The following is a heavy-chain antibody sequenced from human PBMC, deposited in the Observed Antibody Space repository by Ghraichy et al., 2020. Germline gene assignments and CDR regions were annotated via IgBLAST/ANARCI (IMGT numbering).Heavy chain of an antibody. J-gene: IGHJ4*02. V-gene: IGHV3-23*01. CDR3: AKGGGHSFGYVPH. Sequence: GGSLRLSCAASGYTFSSFTMSWVRQAPGKGLEWVSIITVSGGSTYYADSVKGRFTVSRDNSENTLTLQMNNPRPEDTAVYFCAKGGGHSFGYVPHWGQGSQVTVSS. D-gene: IGHD5-18*01. CDR1: GYTFSSFT. CDR2: ITVSGGST.